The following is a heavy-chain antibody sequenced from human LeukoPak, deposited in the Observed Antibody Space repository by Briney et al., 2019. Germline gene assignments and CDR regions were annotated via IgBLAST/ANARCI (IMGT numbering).Heavy chain of an antibody. Sequence: PSETLSLTCTVSGGSISSSSYYWGWIRQPPGKGLEWIGSIYYSGSTYYNPSLKSRVTISVDTSKNQFSLKLSSVTAADTAVYYCARDRGSGYDSNWFDPWGQGTLVTVSS. V-gene: IGHV4-39*07. CDR3: ARDRGSGYDSNWFDP. CDR1: GGSISSSSYY. J-gene: IGHJ5*02. CDR2: IYYSGST. D-gene: IGHD5-12*01.